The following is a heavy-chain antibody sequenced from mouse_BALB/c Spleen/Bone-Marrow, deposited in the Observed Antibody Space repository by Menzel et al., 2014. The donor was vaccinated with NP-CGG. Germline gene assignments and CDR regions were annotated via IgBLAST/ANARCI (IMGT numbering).Heavy chain of an antibody. J-gene: IGHJ2*01. Sequence: VQPQQSGAEIVKPGASVKSSCTTSGFNIEDSYIYWMKQRPEQGLEWIGRIDPANGNTKYDPKFQGKATITVDTSSATAYLQLSSLTSEDTAVYYCARNYGSSLDYWGQGTTLTVSS. CDR2: IDPANGNT. CDR3: ARNYGSSLDY. D-gene: IGHD1-1*01. V-gene: IGHV14-3*02. CDR1: GFNIEDSY.